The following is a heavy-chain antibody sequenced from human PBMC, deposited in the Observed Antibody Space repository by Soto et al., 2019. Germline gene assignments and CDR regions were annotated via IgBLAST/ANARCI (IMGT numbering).Heavy chain of an antibody. J-gene: IGHJ4*02. V-gene: IGHV4-39*01. CDR3: ARRRDYYDSSGYWVY. D-gene: IGHD3-22*01. CDR2: IYYSGST. CDR1: GGSISSSSYY. Sequence: PSESLSLTCAVSGGSISSSSYYWGWIRQPPGKGLEWIGSIYYSGSTYYNPSLKSRVTISVDTSKNQFSLKLSSVTAAGTAVYYCARRRDYYDSSGYWVYWGQGTLVTVSS.